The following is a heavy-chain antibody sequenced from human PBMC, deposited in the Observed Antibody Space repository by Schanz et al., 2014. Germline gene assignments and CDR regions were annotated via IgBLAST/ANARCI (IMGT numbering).Heavy chain of an antibody. CDR2: ISHDGNNK. Sequence: QVQLVESGGGVVQPGRSLRLSCAASGFTFSSYGMHWVRQAPGKGLEWVAVISHDGNNKYYGDSVKGRFTISRDNSKNTLYLQMDTLRVEDTAMFYCARDMTIAPAWGQGTLVTVSS. V-gene: IGHV3-30*19. CDR1: GFTFSSYG. CDR3: ARDMTIAPA. D-gene: IGHD6-13*01. J-gene: IGHJ5*02.